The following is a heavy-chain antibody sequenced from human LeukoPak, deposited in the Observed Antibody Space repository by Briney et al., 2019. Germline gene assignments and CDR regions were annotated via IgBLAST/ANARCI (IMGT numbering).Heavy chain of an antibody. CDR2: INHSGST. Sequence: PSETLSLTCAVYGGSFSGYYWSWIRQPPGKGLEWIGEINHSGSTNYNPSLKSRVTISVDTSKNQFSLKLGSVTAADTAVYYCARVNRITMVRGVIDYWGQGTLVTVSS. CDR3: ARVNRITMVRGVIDY. D-gene: IGHD3-10*01. CDR1: GGSFSGYY. J-gene: IGHJ4*02. V-gene: IGHV4-34*01.